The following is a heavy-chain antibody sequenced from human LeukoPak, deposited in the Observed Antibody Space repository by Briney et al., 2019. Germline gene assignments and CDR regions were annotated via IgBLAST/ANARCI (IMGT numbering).Heavy chain of an antibody. D-gene: IGHD5-12*01. CDR3: ARDLDIPGGWYYYGMDV. V-gene: IGHV3-30-3*01. Sequence: GGSLRLSCAASGFTFSSYAMHWVRQAPGKGLEWVAVISYDGSNKYYADSVKGRFTISRDNSKNTLYLQMNSLRAEDTAVYYCARDLDIPGGWYYYGMDVWGQGTTVTVSS. CDR1: GFTFSSYA. CDR2: ISYDGSNK. J-gene: IGHJ6*02.